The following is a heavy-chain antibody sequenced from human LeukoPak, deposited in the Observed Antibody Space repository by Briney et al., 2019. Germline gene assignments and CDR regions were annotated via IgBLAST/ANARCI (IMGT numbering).Heavy chain of an antibody. Sequence: SETLSLTCTVSGGSISSYYWSWIRQPPGKGLEWIGYIYYSGSTNYNPSLKSRVTISVDTSKNQFSLKLSSVTAADTAVYYCARGPTGEYYGMDVWGQGTTVTVSS. CDR2: IYYSGST. V-gene: IGHV4-59*01. CDR3: ARGPTGEYYGMDV. D-gene: IGHD1-1*01. CDR1: GGSISSYY. J-gene: IGHJ6*02.